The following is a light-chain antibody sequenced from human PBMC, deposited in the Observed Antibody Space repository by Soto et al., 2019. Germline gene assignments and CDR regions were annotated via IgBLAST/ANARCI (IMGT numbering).Light chain of an antibody. CDR2: EVS. V-gene: IGLV2-14*01. CDR1: SSDVGGYNY. Sequence: QSALTQPASVSGSPGQSITISCTGTSSDVGGYNYVSWYQQHPGEAPKLMIYEVSNRASGVSNRFSGSRSGNTASLTISGLQAEDEADYYCSSYTSSSTLVFGTGTKVTVL. J-gene: IGLJ1*01. CDR3: SSYTSSSTLV.